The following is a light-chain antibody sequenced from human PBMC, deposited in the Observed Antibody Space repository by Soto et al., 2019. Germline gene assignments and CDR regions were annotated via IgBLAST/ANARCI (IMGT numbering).Light chain of an antibody. V-gene: IGLV2-11*01. CDR2: DVS. J-gene: IGLJ1*01. CDR1: SSDVGDYNF. Sequence: QSVLTQPRSVSGSPRQSVAISCTGTSSDVGDYNFVSWYQQHPGNAPKLMIYDVSKRPSGVPDRFSGSKSGNTASLTISGLQAEDEAVYYCCSYAGSYSYVFGTGTKVTVL. CDR3: CSYAGSYSYV.